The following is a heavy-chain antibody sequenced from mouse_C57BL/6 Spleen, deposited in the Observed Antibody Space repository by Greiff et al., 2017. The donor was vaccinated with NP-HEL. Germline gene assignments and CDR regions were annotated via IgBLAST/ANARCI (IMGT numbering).Heavy chain of an antibody. CDR3: ARDGGLLRGFDY. CDR1: GFTFSDYY. Sequence: EVKLMESEGGLVQPGSSMKLSCTASGFTFSDYYMAWVRQVPEKGLEWVANINYDGSSTYYLDSLKSRFIISRDNAKNILYLQMSSLKSEDTATYYCARDGGLLRGFDYWGQGTTLTVSS. J-gene: IGHJ2*01. V-gene: IGHV5-16*01. D-gene: IGHD1-1*01. CDR2: INYDGSST.